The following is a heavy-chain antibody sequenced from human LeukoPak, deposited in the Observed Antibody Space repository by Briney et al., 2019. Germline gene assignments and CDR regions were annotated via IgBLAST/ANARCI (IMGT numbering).Heavy chain of an antibody. CDR2: IHYSGST. CDR1: GVSIVNYY. D-gene: IGHD3-16*01. CDR3: TRDRGSEGGFDY. Sequence: SETLSLTCTASGVSIVNYYWSWIRQPPGKGLDWIGYIHYSGSTNYNPSLKSRVTLSVDTSKNQLSLQLSSVTAADTAVYYCTRDRGSEGGFDYWGQGMLVTASS. V-gene: IGHV4-59*01. J-gene: IGHJ4*02.